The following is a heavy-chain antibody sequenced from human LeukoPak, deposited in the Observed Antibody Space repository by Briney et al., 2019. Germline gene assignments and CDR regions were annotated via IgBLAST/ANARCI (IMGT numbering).Heavy chain of an antibody. V-gene: IGHV3-15*01. CDR1: GFTFSNAW. D-gene: IGHD2-2*01. Sequence: PGGSQRLSWAPSGFTFSNAWMRWVRQAPGRGREWCERMKGKTDGGRTDYAEPVKGRFTISREDSKNTLYLQMNSLKTEDTAVYYCSVVPAACGQGTLVTVSS. CDR2: MKGKTDGGRT. CDR3: SVVPAA. J-gene: IGHJ5*02.